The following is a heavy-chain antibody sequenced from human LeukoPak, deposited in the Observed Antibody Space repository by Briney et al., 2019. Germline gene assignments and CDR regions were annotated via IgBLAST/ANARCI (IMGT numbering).Heavy chain of an antibody. CDR3: ARAIASYGDSAY. CDR1: GFKFGSFS. V-gene: IGHV3-48*04. Sequence: GGSLRLSCAASGFKFGSFSMGWVRQAPGKGLEWLSYISSTSTAIYYADSLKGRFTISRDNAKNSLYLQMDSLRAEDTAVYYCARAIASYGDSAYWGQGTLVTVSS. CDR2: ISSTSTAI. J-gene: IGHJ4*02. D-gene: IGHD5-18*01.